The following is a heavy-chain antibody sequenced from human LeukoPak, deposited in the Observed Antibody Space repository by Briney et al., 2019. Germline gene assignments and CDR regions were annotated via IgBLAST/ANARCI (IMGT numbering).Heavy chain of an antibody. V-gene: IGHV3-33*08. CDR1: GFTFNSYW. CDR3: ARAILRSLNWFDP. J-gene: IGHJ5*02. D-gene: IGHD3-3*01. CDR2: IWYDGSNK. Sequence: GGSLRLSCAASGFTFNSYWMHWVRQAPGKGLEWVAVIWYDGSNKYYADSVKGRFTISRDNSKNTLYLQMNSLRAEDTAVYYCARAILRSLNWFDPWGQGTLVTVSS.